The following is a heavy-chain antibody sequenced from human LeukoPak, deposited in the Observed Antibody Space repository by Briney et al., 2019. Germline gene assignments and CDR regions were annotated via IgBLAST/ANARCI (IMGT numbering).Heavy chain of an antibody. CDR1: GFTFSSYG. D-gene: IGHD3-10*01. V-gene: IGHV3-30*02. CDR3: ARDLGGREVWFGEPRVHFDP. Sequence: PGGSLRLSCAASGFTFSSYGMHWVRQAPGKGLEWVAFIRYDGSNKYYADSVKGRFTISRDNAKNSLYLQMNSLRAEDTAVYYCARDLGGREVWFGEPRVHFDPWGQGTLVTVSS. CDR2: IRYDGSNK. J-gene: IGHJ5*02.